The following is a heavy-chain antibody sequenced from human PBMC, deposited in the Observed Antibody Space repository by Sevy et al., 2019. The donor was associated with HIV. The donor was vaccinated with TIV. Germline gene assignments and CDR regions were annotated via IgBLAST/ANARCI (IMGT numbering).Heavy chain of an antibody. V-gene: IGHV3-21*03. CDR1: GFTFSYYT. Sequence: GGCLRLSCAASGFTFSYYTMNWVRQAPGKGLEWVSSISSGSSYIFYADSMKGRFTVSRDNAKNSLFLQMNSLRDEDTALYYCARSTDYYDNSGYDSWGRGTLVTISS. D-gene: IGHD3-22*01. CDR3: ARSTDYYDNSGYDS. CDR2: ISSGSSYI. J-gene: IGHJ4*02.